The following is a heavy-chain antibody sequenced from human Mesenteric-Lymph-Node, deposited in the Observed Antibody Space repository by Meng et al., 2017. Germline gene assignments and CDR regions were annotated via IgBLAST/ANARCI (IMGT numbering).Heavy chain of an antibody. D-gene: IGHD2-21*01. CDR1: GFTFSSYE. J-gene: IGHJ3*02. V-gene: IGHV3-48*03. Sequence: GESLKISCAASGFTFSSYEMNWVRQAPGKGLEWVAYICCSGNTKYYVDSVKGRFTISRDNSKNSLYLQMNSLRDEDTAVYHCARVGGAGGPDSYNDAFDIWGQGTMVTVSS. CDR2: ICCSGNTK. CDR3: ARVGGAGGPDSYNDAFDI.